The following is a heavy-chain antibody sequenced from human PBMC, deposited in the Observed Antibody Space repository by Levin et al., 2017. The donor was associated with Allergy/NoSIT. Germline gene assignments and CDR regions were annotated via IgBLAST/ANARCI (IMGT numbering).Heavy chain of an antibody. D-gene: IGHD2/OR15-2a*01. V-gene: IGHV3-48*02. CDR3: AGMKRNILEAFGI. CDR2: ISSSSSSI. J-gene: IGHJ3*02. Sequence: GGSLRLSCVASGVAFSSYSMNWVRQAPGKGLEWISYISSSSSSIDYADSVKGRFTISRDNAKNSLFLQMNSLRDEDTAVYFCAGMKRNILEAFGIWGHAVMFTVSS. CDR1: GVAFSSYS.